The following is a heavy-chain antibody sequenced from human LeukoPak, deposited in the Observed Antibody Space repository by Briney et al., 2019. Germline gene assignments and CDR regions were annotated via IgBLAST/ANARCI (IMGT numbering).Heavy chain of an antibody. CDR1: AFTIRSYA. V-gene: IGHV3-23*01. CDR2: ISGSGGDT. CDR3: AKGRISGDAGLDY. J-gene: IGHJ4*02. Sequence: GGSLRLSSAASAFTIRSYAMSWVRQAQGKGLEWVSSISGSGGDTYYGDSVKGRFTISRDNSKNTLYLQVNSLRAEDTAVFYCAKGRISGDAGLDYWGQGTLVTVSS. D-gene: IGHD6-13*01.